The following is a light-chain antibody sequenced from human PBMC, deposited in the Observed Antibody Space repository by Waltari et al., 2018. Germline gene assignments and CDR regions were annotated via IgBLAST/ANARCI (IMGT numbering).Light chain of an antibody. V-gene: IGKV4-1*01. CDR3: QQYFDTPYT. CDR1: RTVLYSSNNKNY. CDR2: WAS. J-gene: IGKJ2*01. Sequence: IVMTQSPDSLAVSLGERASINCKSSRTVLYSSNNKNYLAWFQQKAGQPPKLLIYWASTREAGVPDRFSGSGSGTDFTLTISSLQAEDVAVYYCQQYFDTPYTFGQGTKLEIK.